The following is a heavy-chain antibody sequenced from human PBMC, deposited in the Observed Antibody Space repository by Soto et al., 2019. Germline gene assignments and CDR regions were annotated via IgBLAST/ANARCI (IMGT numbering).Heavy chain of an antibody. V-gene: IGHV4-61*01. CDR3: ARFTVVTAIVDY. J-gene: IGHJ4*02. CDR2: IYYSGST. Sequence: VQLQESGPGLVKPSETLSLTCPVSGCSVSRGNYYWSWVRPPPGKGLEWIGYIYYSGSTNYNPSLKSRVTISVDTSKNQFSLKLSSVTAADTAVYYCARFTVVTAIVDYWGQGTLVTVSS. CDR1: GCSVSRGNYY. D-gene: IGHD2-21*02.